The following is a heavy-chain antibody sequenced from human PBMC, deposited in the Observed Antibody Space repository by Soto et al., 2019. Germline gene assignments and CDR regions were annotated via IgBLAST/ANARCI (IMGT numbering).Heavy chain of an antibody. Sequence: PGQRLEGVGWINAGHGNTKYSQKSQGRVTITRDTSASTAYMELSSLRSEDTAVYYCARDSSPRLSWLDPWGRGTLVTVSS. D-gene: IGHD6-19*01. CDR3: ARDSSPRLSWLDP. CDR2: INAGHGNT. V-gene: IGHV1-3*01. J-gene: IGHJ5*02.